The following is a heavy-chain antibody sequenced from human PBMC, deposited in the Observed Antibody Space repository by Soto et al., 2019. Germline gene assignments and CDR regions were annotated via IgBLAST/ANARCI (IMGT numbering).Heavy chain of an antibody. CDR3: AREGYYYVSGANRNFDY. CDR2: ISSSSSYI. D-gene: IGHD3-10*01. Sequence: EVQLVESGGGLVKPGGSLRLSCAASGFTFSSYSMNWVRQAPGKGLEWVSSISSSSSYIYYADSVKGRFTISRDNAKNSLYLQMNSLRAEDTAVYYCAREGYYYVSGANRNFDYWGQGTLVTVSS. J-gene: IGHJ4*02. V-gene: IGHV3-21*01. CDR1: GFTFSSYS.